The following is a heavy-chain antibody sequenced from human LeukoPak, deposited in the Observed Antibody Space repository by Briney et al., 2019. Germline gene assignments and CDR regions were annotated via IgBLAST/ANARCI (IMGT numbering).Heavy chain of an antibody. J-gene: IGHJ6*02. Sequence: KPSETQSLTCTVSGGSIRSYYWNWIRQPPGKGLEWIGYIYYSGSTYYNPSLKSRVTISVDTSKNQFSLKLSSVTAADTAVYYCASPTGDWYGMDVWGQGTTVTVSS. D-gene: IGHD7-27*01. CDR1: GGSIRSYY. CDR2: IYYSGST. V-gene: IGHV4-59*06. CDR3: ASPTGDWYGMDV.